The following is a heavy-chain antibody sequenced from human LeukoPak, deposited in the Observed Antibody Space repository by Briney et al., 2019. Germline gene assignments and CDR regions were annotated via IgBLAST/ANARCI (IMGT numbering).Heavy chain of an antibody. J-gene: IGHJ5*01. CDR3: ARDDDMLPEKRHGDS. CDR1: GFTFSSYS. Sequence: GVSLRLSCVASGFTFSSYSMNWFRQALGKGLEWVSYISGPSQSIYYAESVKGRFTISRDNAKNSLYLQMNSLRDEDTAVYYCARDDDMLPEKRHGDSWGQGTLVTVSS. D-gene: IGHD3-9*01. V-gene: IGHV3-48*02. CDR2: ISGPSQSI.